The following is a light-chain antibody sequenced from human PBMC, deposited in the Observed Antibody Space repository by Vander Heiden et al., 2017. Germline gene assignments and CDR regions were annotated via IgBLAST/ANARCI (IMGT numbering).Light chain of an antibody. J-gene: IGLJ3*02. CDR2: GNS. V-gene: IGLV1-40*01. Sequence: QSVLTQPPAVSAAPGQRVTISCPGGSSNIGAGYVVHWYPLLPGTAPKRLFYGNSDRPSGVPDRFSVSKSDTSASLAITGLQAEDEADYYCQSYDISLSAWVFGGGTGLTVL. CDR3: QSYDISLSAWV. CDR1: SSNIGAGYV.